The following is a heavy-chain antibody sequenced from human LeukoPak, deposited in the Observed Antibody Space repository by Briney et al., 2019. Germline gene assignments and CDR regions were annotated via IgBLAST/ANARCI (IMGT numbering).Heavy chain of an antibody. CDR2: ISDSSRHI. Sequence: GGSLRLSCAASGFTFSRYSVNWVRQAPGKGLEWVSCISDSSRHIYYADSMKGRFTITRDNAKSSASLQMNSLRVDDTAVYYCARAYTNGDYLDYWGQGTLSPSPQ. CDR1: GFTFSRYS. D-gene: IGHD4-17*01. V-gene: IGHV3-21*01. J-gene: IGHJ4*02. CDR3: ARAYTNGDYLDY.